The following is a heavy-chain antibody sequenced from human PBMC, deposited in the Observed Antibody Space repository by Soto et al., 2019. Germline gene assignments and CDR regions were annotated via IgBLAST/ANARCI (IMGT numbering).Heavy chain of an antibody. CDR1: GGTFDHAA. CDR2: INPMFNST. CDR3: ARQIVEAAY. V-gene: IGHV1-69*01. J-gene: IGHJ4*02. Sequence: QVQLVQSGAEVKKPGSSVKVSCEAPGGTFDHAAITWVRQAPGQGLEWVGEINPMFNSTHYAQKFQGRVTITADAVTSTAFMELRGLTSDETAVYYCARQIVEAAYWGQGTLLVVSS. D-gene: IGHD3-22*01.